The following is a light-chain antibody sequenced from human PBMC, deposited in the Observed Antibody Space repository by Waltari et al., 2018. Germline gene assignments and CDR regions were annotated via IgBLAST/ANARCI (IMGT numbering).Light chain of an antibody. V-gene: IGLV1-44*01. J-gene: IGLJ2*01. Sequence: QSLLTQPPSASGTPGQRVTISCSGGISNIGSNTINWYRQFPGTAPKVLIYSNERRTSGVPGRFSGSKSGPSASLAISGLQSEDEADYYCAAWDDSLGGPVFGGGTKLTVL. CDR1: ISNIGSNT. CDR3: AAWDDSLGGPV. CDR2: SNE.